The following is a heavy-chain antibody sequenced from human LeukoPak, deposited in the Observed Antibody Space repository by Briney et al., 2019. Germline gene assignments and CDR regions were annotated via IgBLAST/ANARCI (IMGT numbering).Heavy chain of an antibody. J-gene: IGHJ3*02. CDR1: GGSVSDYY. Sequence: SETLSLTCTVSGGSVSDYYWNWIRQPPGKGLEWIGYIHHNGDKNYNPSLKSRVTMSLDTSKNQVSLKLSSLDATDTAVYYCAKWAGSLRSFDIWGQGTMVTVSS. D-gene: IGHD1-26*01. V-gene: IGHV4-59*02. CDR2: IHHNGDK. CDR3: AKWAGSLRSFDI.